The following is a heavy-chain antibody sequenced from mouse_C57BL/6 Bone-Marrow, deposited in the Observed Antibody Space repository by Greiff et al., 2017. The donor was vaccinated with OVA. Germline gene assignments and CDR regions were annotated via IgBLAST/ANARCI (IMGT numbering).Heavy chain of an antibody. J-gene: IGHJ2*01. CDR3: AKGIYYDYDEGDY. CDR1: GYAFSSSW. D-gene: IGHD2-4*01. V-gene: IGHV1-82*01. CDR2: IYPGDGDT. Sequence: LQESGPELVKPGASVKISCTASGYAFSSSWMNWVKQRPGKGLEWIGRIYPGDGDTNYNGKFKGKATLPADKSSSTAYMQLSSLTAEDSAVYFCAKGIYYDYDEGDYWGQGTTLTVSS.